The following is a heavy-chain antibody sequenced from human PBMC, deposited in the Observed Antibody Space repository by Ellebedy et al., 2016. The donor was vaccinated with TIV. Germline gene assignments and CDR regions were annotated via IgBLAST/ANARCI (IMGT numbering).Heavy chain of an antibody. D-gene: IGHD3/OR15-3a*01. CDR3: SRVDLGLAFHS. CDR1: GFSVSANY. J-gene: IGHJ4*02. Sequence: GGSLRLSCAVSGFSVSANYMSWVRQPPGKGLELFSIIYIIGITYYPDSVKGRFTISRDTSKNTVSLQINSLRAEDTAVYYCSRVDLGLAFHSWGRGTLVTVSS. V-gene: IGHV3-53*01. CDR2: IYIIGIT.